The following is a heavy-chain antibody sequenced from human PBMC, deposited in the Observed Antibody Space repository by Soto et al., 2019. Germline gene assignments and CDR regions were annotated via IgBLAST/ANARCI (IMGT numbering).Heavy chain of an antibody. CDR3: SRPTFYHDSSGPPAF. Sequence: GGSLRLSCAASGFTFSNYAMTWVRQAPGKGLEWVSALSGSGVSPFYPDSVIGPFPISRDNSQNTVYLQMNSLRAQDTAVFIFSRPTFYHDSSGPPAFWGQGTMVTVSS. CDR1: GFTFSNYA. J-gene: IGHJ4*02. D-gene: IGHD3-22*01. CDR2: LSGSGVSP. V-gene: IGHV3-23*01.